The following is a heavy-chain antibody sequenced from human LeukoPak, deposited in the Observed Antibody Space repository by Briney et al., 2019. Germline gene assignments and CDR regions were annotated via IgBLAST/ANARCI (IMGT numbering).Heavy chain of an antibody. CDR1: GFTFEGFA. V-gene: IGHV3-43*02. CDR3: ARDKERWVPGEYNGMDV. D-gene: IGHD1-1*01. CDR2: FSGDGSST. Sequence: GSLRLSCAGSGFTFEGFAMHWVRQAPGKGLEWVSLFSGDGSSTYYADSVKGRFTISRDDNKNSLYLQMNGLRTEDIALYYCARDKERWVPGEYNGMDVWGQGTTVTVSS. J-gene: IGHJ6*02.